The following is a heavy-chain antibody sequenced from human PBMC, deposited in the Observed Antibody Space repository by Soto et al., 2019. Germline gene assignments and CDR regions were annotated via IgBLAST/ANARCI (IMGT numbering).Heavy chain of an antibody. CDR3: AGPDCSGGSCTFDY. Sequence: QLQLQESGPGLVKPSETLSLTCTVSGGSISSSSYYWGWIRQPPGKGLEWIGSIYYSGSTYYNPSLKSRVTISVDTSKNQFSLKLSSVTAADTAVYYCAGPDCSGGSCTFDYWGQGTLVTVSS. V-gene: IGHV4-39*01. J-gene: IGHJ4*02. D-gene: IGHD2-15*01. CDR1: GGSISSSSYY. CDR2: IYYSGST.